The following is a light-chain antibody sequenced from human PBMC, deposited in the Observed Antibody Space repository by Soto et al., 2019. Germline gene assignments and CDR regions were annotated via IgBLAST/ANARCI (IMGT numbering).Light chain of an antibody. V-gene: IGKV1-5*01. CDR2: DAF. Sequence: DVQMTQSPSTLSASVGDRVTITCRATQNINNWLAWYHQKPGEAPKLLIYDAFSLQTGVPFTFSGSGSGTDFTLTISSLQPDDFGTYYCQQYNSYRYTFGQGTRLEI. CDR1: QNINNW. J-gene: IGKJ5*01. CDR3: QQYNSYRYT.